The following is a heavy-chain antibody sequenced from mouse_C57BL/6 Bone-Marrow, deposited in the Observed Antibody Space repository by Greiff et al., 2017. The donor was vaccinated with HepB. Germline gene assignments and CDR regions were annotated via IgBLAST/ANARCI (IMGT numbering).Heavy chain of an antibody. Sequence: VKLMESGPGLVAPSQSLSITCTVSGFSLTSYGVDRVRQSPGKGLEWLGVIWGVGSTNYNSALKSRLSISKDNSKSQVFLKMNSLQTDDTAMYYCASDQGGFAYWGQGTLVTVSA. CDR3: ASDQGGFAY. CDR2: IWGVGST. CDR1: GFSLTSYG. V-gene: IGHV2-6*01. J-gene: IGHJ3*01. D-gene: IGHD3-2*02.